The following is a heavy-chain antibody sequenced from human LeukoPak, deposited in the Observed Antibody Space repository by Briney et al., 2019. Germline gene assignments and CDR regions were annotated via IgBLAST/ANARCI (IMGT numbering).Heavy chain of an antibody. D-gene: IGHD6-19*01. CDR2: VHYGGTM. CDR3: ARGGLDYFDS. CDR1: GGSIDSSTSY. V-gene: IGHV4-39*07. J-gene: IGHJ4*02. Sequence: SETLSLTCTVSGGSIDSSTSYWAWIRQPPGKGLEWIGSVHYGGTMYRNPSLKSRVTLLVETSKSQFSLQLNSATAADTAVYYCARGGLDYFDSWGQGTLVTVSS.